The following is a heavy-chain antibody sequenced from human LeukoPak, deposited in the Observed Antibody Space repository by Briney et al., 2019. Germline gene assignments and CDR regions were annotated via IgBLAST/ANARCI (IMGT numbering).Heavy chain of an antibody. CDR1: GFTFSVYE. J-gene: IGHJ4*02. V-gene: IGHV3-48*03. CDR2: ISSSGTTI. Sequence: GGSLRLSCAASGFTFSVYEMNWVRQAPGKGLEWVSYISSSGTTIYYADSVKGRFTISRDNAKNSLYLQMNSLRAEDTAVYYCASSDYGSGTQPEYWGQGTLVTVSS. CDR3: ASSDYGSGTQPEY. D-gene: IGHD3-10*01.